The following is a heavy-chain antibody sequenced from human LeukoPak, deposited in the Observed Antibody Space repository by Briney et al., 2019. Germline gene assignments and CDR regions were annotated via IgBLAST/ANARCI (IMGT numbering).Heavy chain of an antibody. CDR1: GFTFSNYA. CDR3: AKGGVYSSGWYFDY. J-gene: IGHJ4*02. Sequence: PGGSLRLSCAASGFTFSNYAMSWVRQAPGKGLEWVSAISGRPSYADSVKGRFTISRDNSKNTLYLQVNSLRAEDTAVYYCAKGGVYSSGWYFDYWGQGTLVTVSS. CDR2: ISGRP. V-gene: IGHV3-23*01. D-gene: IGHD6-19*01.